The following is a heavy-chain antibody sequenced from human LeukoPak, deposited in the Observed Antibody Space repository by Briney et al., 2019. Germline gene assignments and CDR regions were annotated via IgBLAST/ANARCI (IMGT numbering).Heavy chain of an antibody. V-gene: IGHV3-23*01. J-gene: IGHJ4*02. CDR2: ICGSGGST. D-gene: IGHD3-16*01. CDR1: GFTFSSYA. CDR3: AVPGGNGGYFDY. Sequence: PGGSLRLSCAASGFTFSSYAMSWVRQAPGKGLEWVSAICGSGGSTYYADSVKGRFTIPRDNPKNTLYLQMNSLRAEDTAVYYCAVPGGNGGYFDYWGQGTLVTVSS.